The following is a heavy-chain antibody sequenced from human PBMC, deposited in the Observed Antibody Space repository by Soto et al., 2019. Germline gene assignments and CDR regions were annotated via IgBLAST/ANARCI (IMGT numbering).Heavy chain of an antibody. Sequence: QITLKESGPTLVKPTQTLTLTCTFSGFSLSTSGVGVGWIRQPPGQALEWLALIYWDDDKRYSPSLKSRLTIIKDTSKNLVVLTMTNMDPVDTATYYCAHRPSYCSGGSCYSGFDYWGQGTLVTVSS. CDR1: GFSLSTSGVG. D-gene: IGHD2-15*01. V-gene: IGHV2-5*02. CDR2: IYWDDDK. CDR3: AHRPSYCSGGSCYSGFDY. J-gene: IGHJ4*02.